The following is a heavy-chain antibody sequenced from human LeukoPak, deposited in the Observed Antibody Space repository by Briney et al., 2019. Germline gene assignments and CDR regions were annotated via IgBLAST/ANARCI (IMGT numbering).Heavy chain of an antibody. J-gene: IGHJ5*01. D-gene: IGHD2-2*01. CDR1: GYSFTDHG. V-gene: IGHV1-18*01. Sequence: GASVKVSCKASGYSFTDHGITWVRQAPGQGLEWTGWISGYKGLTKYAQKFQGRVTMTTDTSTTTVYMELRSLRPDDTAVYYCARDVGSTSTNWFDSWGQGTLVTVSS. CDR3: ARDVGSTSTNWFDS. CDR2: ISGYKGLT.